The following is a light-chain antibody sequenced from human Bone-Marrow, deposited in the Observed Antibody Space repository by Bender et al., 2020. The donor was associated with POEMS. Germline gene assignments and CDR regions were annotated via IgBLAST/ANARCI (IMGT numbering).Light chain of an antibody. CDR1: SSDIGTYNL. CDR2: EVS. Sequence: QSALTQPPSVSGSPGQSVTISCTGTSSDIGTYNLVSWYRHPPGTTPKLIIYEVSYRPSGVPDRFSGSKSGNAASLTISGLQAEDEADYHCCSYAGSSIYVFGTGTKVTVL. J-gene: IGLJ1*01. V-gene: IGLV2-18*02. CDR3: CSYAGSSIYV.